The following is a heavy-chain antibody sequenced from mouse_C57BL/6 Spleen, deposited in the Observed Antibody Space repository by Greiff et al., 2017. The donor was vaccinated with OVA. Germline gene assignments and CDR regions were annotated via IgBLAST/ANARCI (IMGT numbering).Heavy chain of an antibody. Sequence: EVHLVESGGGLVKPGGSLKLSCAASGFTFSDYGMHWVRQAPEKGLEWVAYISSGSSTIYYADTVKGRFTISRDNAKNTLFLQMTSLRSEDTAMYYCARPVYDGYYWFAYWGLGTLVTVSA. J-gene: IGHJ3*01. V-gene: IGHV5-17*01. CDR3: ARPVYDGYYWFAY. CDR2: ISSGSSTI. D-gene: IGHD2-3*01. CDR1: GFTFSDYG.